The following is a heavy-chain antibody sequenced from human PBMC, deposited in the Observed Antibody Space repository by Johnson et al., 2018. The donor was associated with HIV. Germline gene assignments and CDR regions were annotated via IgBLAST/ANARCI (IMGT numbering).Heavy chain of an antibody. J-gene: IGHJ3*02. CDR1: GFTFSDYG. V-gene: IGHV3-30*03. CDR2: MNQDGSEK. CDR3: ARAIVVDDDAFDI. Sequence: QVQLVESGGGVVQPGRSLRLSCAVSGFTFSDYGMHWVRQAPGKGLEWVANMNQDGSEKYYVDSVKGRFTISRDNSKNTLYLQMNSLRAEDTAVFYCARAIVVDDDAFDIWGQGTMVTVSS. D-gene: IGHD3-22*01.